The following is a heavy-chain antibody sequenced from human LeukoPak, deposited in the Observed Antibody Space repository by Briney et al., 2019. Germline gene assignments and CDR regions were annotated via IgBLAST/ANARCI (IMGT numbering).Heavy chain of an antibody. CDR2: IYYSGST. D-gene: IGHD2-2*01. J-gene: IGHJ4*02. CDR1: GGSTSSSSSY. Sequence: SETLSLTCTVSGGSTSSSSSYSGWIRQPPGKGLEWIGSIYYSGSTYYNPSLKSRVTISVDTSKNQFSLKLSSVTAADTAVYYCARRHCSSTGCYAAPYFDNWGQGTLVTVST. CDR3: ARRHCSSTGCYAAPYFDN. V-gene: IGHV4-39*01.